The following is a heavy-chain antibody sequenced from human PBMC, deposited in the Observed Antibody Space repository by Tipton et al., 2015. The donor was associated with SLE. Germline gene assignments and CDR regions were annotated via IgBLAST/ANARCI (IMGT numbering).Heavy chain of an antibody. Sequence: SLRLSCAASGFTFSSYGMHWVRQAPGKGLEWVAVIWYDGSNKYYADSVKGRFTISRDNSKNTLYLQMNSLRAEDTAVYYCARGGIAAAVGGNWGQGTLVTVSS. CDR1: GFTFSSYG. CDR3: ARGGIAAAVGGN. CDR2: IWYDGSNK. V-gene: IGHV3-33*01. D-gene: IGHD6-13*01. J-gene: IGHJ4*02.